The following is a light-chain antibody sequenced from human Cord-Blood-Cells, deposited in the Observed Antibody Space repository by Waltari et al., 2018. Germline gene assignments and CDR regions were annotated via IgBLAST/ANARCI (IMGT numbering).Light chain of an antibody. Sequence: DIQMTQSPSSLSASVGERVTITCRASQSISSYLNWYQQKPGKAPKLLIYAASSLQSGIPSMFSGSGSGTDFTLTIISLQPEDFATYYCQQSYSTPRTFGQGTKVEIK. J-gene: IGKJ1*01. CDR2: AAS. CDR3: QQSYSTPRT. V-gene: IGKV1-39*01. CDR1: QSISSY.